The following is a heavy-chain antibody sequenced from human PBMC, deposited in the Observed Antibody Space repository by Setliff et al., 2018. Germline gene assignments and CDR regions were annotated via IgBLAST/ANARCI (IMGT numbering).Heavy chain of an antibody. D-gene: IGHD5-18*01. Sequence: GESLKISCKGSGYRFTSYWIGWVRQMPGKGLEWMGLIYPGDSDTRYSPSFRGQVTISADKSISTAYLQWSSLEASDTAMYYCARLTPMADFDYWGQGTLVTVSS. CDR2: IYPGDSDT. CDR1: GYRFTSYW. V-gene: IGHV5-51*01. J-gene: IGHJ4*02. CDR3: ARLTPMADFDY.